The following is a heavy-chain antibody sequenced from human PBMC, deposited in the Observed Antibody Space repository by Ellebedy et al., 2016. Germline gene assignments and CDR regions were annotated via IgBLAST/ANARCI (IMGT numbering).Heavy chain of an antibody. Sequence: ASVKVSCKASGYTFTSYGISWVRQAPGQGLEWMGWISAYNGNTNYAQKLQGRVTMTTDTSTSTAYMELRSLRSDDTAVYYCARGHYGGNSVYYYYMDVWGKGTTVTVSS. CDR1: GYTFTSYG. CDR2: ISAYNGNT. CDR3: ARGHYGGNSVYYYYMDV. J-gene: IGHJ6*03. D-gene: IGHD4-23*01. V-gene: IGHV1-18*04.